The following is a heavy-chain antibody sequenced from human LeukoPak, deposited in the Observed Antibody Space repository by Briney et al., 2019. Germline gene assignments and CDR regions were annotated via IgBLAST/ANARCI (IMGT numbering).Heavy chain of an antibody. Sequence: PSETLSLTCTVSGGSFSSGSYYWGWIRQAPGKGLEWIGNIYYSGSTNYNPSLKSRVTISVDTSKNQFSLKLSSVTAADTAVYYCARVGKGSGSYSRASFSDYWGQGTLVTVSS. CDR2: IYYSGST. D-gene: IGHD3-10*01. CDR1: GGSFSSGSYY. J-gene: IGHJ4*02. CDR3: ARVGKGSGSYSRASFSDY. V-gene: IGHV4-61*01.